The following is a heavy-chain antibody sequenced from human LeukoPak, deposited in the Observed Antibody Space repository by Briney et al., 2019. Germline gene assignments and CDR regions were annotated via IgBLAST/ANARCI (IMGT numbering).Heavy chain of an antibody. V-gene: IGHV4-34*01. J-gene: IGHJ3*02. D-gene: IGHD4-17*01. CDR3: ARSSDYGDYVGGAFDI. Sequence: PSETLSLTCAVYGGSFSGYYWSWIRQPPGKGLEWIGEINHSGSTNYNPSLKSRVTISVDTSKNQFSLKLSSVTAADTAVYYCARSSDYGDYVGGAFDIWGQGTMVTVSS. CDR2: INHSGST. CDR1: GGSFSGYY.